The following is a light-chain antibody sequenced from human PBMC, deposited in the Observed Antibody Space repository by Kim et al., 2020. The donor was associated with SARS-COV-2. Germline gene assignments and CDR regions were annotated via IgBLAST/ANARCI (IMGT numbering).Light chain of an antibody. CDR1: NIGSKN. CDR3: QVWDSSTYD. J-gene: IGLJ1*01. Sequence: SYELTQPLSVSVALGQTARITCGGNNIGSKNVHWYQQKPGQAPVLVIYRDSNRPSGIPERFSGSNSGNTATLTISRAQAGDEADYYCQVWDSSTYDFGTGTKVTVL. V-gene: IGLV3-9*01. CDR2: RDS.